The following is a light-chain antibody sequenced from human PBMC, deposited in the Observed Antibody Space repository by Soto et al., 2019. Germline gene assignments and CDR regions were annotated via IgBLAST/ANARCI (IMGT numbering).Light chain of an antibody. J-gene: IGLJ3*02. V-gene: IGLV1-51*01. CDR1: RSNIGNNY. Sequence: QSVLTQPPSVSAAPGQKVTISCSGSRSNIGNNYVAWYQQFPGTVPKLLIYNNNGRPSGTPDRFSGSASGTSATLTITGLQTGDEADYFCVTWDTSLRTEVIGGGTKLTVL. CDR2: NNN. CDR3: VTWDTSLRTEV.